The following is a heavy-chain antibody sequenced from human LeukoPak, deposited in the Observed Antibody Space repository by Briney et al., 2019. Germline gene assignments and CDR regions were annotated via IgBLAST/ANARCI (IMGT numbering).Heavy chain of an antibody. Sequence: PGGSLRLSCAASGFTFSTYGMSWVRQAPGKGLGWVSFITPNADRTSYADSVEGRFTISRDNPRNTLYMQMNSLRDEDTALYYCAIMHGYYDGSGYWVQWGQGTLVTVSS. CDR2: ITPNADRT. V-gene: IGHV3-23*01. J-gene: IGHJ1*01. D-gene: IGHD3-22*01. CDR3: AIMHGYYDGSGYWVQ. CDR1: GFTFSTYG.